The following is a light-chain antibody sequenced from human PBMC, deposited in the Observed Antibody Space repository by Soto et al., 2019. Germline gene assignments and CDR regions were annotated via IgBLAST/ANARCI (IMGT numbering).Light chain of an antibody. J-gene: IGKJ2*01. CDR3: SQRSTWPPYT. V-gene: IGKV3-11*01. CDR2: DES. CDR1: QSVSSS. Sequence: ELVLTQSPATLYFSPGERATLSCRASQSVSSSLAWYQQKPGQAPSLLIYDESNRATAIPARCSGSVSATAFTFTIISLEPEDFAVYYCSQRSTWPPYTSGQGTKLAIK.